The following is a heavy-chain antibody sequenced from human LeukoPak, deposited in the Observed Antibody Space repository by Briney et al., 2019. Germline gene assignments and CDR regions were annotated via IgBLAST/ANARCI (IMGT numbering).Heavy chain of an antibody. CDR3: ARDTSLLGWFDP. J-gene: IGHJ5*02. CDR1: GYTFTDNY. Sequence: ASVKVSCKXSGYTFTDNYMQWLRQAPRQGLEWMGWINPNSGGTVLAQKFQDRITMTRDTSISTVYMELSRLSSDDTAVYYCARDTSLLGWFDPWGQGTLVTVSS. CDR2: INPNSGGT. V-gene: IGHV1-2*02. D-gene: IGHD2-21*01.